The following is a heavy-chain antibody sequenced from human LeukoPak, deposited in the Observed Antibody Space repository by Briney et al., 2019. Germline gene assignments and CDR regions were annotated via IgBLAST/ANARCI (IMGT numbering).Heavy chain of an antibody. CDR1: GFTVSSNY. D-gene: IGHD6-13*01. J-gene: IGHJ4*02. V-gene: IGHV3-53*01. Sequence: PGGSLRLSCAASGFTVSSNYMSWVRQAPGKWLEWVSVIYSGGSTYYADSVKGRFTISRDNSKNTLYLQMNSLRAEDTAVYYCARGYSSSWVFDYWGQGTLVTVSS. CDR2: IYSGGST. CDR3: ARGYSSSWVFDY.